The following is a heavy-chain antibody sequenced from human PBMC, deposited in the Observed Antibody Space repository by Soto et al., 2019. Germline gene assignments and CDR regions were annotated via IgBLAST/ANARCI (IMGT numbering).Heavy chain of an antibody. V-gene: IGHV4-39*07. CDR1: GGSISSSSYY. D-gene: IGHD2-15*01. CDR3: ATMGTPATGLYFFDY. CDR2: SSYSGRT. J-gene: IGHJ4*02. Sequence: SETLSLTCTVSGGSISSSSYYWGWIRQPPGKGLEWIGSSSYSGRTYYNPSLKSRVTISVDTSKSQFSLTLSFVTAADTAVYYCATMGTPATGLYFFDYWGQGSLVTVSS.